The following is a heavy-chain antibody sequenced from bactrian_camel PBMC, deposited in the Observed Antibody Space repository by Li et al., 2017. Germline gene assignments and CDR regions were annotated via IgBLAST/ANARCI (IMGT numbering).Heavy chain of an antibody. D-gene: IGHD2*01. V-gene: IGHV3S53*01. CDR3: AARGPYCYTKLSVADFTY. CDR2: IGSNGRT. J-gene: IGHJ6*01. CDR1: ADALMY. Sequence: VESGGGSAQPGGSLRLSCSASADALMYMAWFRQAPGKEREGVAAIGSNGRTNYADSVKGRFTIPQDNAKNTVYLQMNSLKPEDTAMYYCAARGPYCYTKLSVADFTYWGQGTQVTVS.